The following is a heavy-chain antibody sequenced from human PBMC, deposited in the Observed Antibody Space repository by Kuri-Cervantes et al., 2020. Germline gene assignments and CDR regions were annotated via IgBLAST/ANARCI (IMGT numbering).Heavy chain of an antibody. CDR2: IIPIFGTA. V-gene: IGHV1-69*13. CDR3: ARMAGSSTSTTYYYYMDV. Sequence: SVKVSCKASGYTFTSYAMNWVRQAPGQGLEWMGGIIPIFGTANYAQKFQGRVTITADESTSTAYMELSSLRSEDTAVYYCARMAGSSTSTTYYYYMDVWGKGTTVTVSS. J-gene: IGHJ6*03. CDR1: GYTFTSYA. D-gene: IGHD2-2*01.